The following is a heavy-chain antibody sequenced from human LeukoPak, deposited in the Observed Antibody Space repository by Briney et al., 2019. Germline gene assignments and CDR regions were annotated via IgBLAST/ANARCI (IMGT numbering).Heavy chain of an antibody. Sequence: SVKVSCKASGYTFTSYYMHWVRQAPGQGLEWMGRIIPIFGTANYAQKFQGRVTITTDESTSTAYMELSSLRSEDTAVYYCAREDYYDSSGSRLYNWFDPWGQGTLVTVSS. D-gene: IGHD3-22*01. V-gene: IGHV1-69*05. CDR2: IIPIFGTA. CDR3: AREDYYDSSGSRLYNWFDP. CDR1: GYTFTSYY. J-gene: IGHJ5*02.